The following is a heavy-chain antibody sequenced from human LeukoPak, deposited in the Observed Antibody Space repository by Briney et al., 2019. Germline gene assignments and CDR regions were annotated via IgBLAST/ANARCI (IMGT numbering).Heavy chain of an antibody. D-gene: IGHD5-24*01. CDR1: GGSISSYY. V-gene: IGHV4-59*01. J-gene: IGHJ3*02. CDR3: ARAGGRDGYKGPLGHAFDI. Sequence: PSETLSLTCTVSGGSISSYYWSWIRQPPGKGLEWIGYIYYSGSTNYNPSLKSRVTISVDTSKNQFSLKLSSVTAADTAVYYCARAGGRDGYKGPLGHAFDIWGQGTMVTVSS. CDR2: IYYSGST.